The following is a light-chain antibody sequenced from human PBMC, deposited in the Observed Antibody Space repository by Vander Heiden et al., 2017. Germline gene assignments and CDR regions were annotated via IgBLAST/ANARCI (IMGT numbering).Light chain of an antibody. CDR1: SSNIGSNT. V-gene: IGLV1-44*01. CDR3: AAWDDGLNGVV. J-gene: IGLJ3*02. CDR2: SND. Sequence: SVLTHPPSASGTPGPRVTISCSGSSSNIGSNTVNWYQQLPGTAPKLLIYSNDQRPSGVPDRFSGSKSGTSASLAVSGLQSEDEADYYCAAWDDGLNGVVFGGGTKLTVL.